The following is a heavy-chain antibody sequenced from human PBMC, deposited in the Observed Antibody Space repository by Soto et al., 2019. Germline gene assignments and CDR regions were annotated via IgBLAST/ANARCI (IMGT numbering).Heavy chain of an antibody. CDR3: ARGNSSGWYGYYYYGMDV. V-gene: IGHV4-34*01. D-gene: IGHD6-19*01. J-gene: IGHJ6*02. CDR2: INHSGST. CDR1: GGSFSGYY. Sequence: NPSETLSLTCAVYGGSFSGYYWSWIRQPPGKGLEWIGEINHSGSTNYNPSLKSRVTISVDTSKNQFSLKLSSVTAADTAVYYCARGNSSGWYGYYYYGMDVWGQGTTVTVS.